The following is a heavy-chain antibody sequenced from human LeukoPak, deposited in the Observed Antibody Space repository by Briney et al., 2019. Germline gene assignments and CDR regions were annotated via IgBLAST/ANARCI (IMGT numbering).Heavy chain of an antibody. Sequence: PGGSLRLSCAASGFTFSNYGMHSVRQAPPKGLEWVAVVSSAGTTTYYADSVKGRSTISRDNSKNTVYLQMNGLKPEDTAVHYCAKEGSGSLWSFDYWGQGTLVTVSS. CDR1: GFTFSNYG. V-gene: IGHV3-30*18. D-gene: IGHD3-10*01. CDR2: VSSAGTTT. CDR3: AKEGSGSLWSFDY. J-gene: IGHJ4*02.